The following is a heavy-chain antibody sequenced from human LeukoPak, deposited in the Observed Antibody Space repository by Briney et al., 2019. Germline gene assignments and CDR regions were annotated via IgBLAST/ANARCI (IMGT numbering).Heavy chain of an antibody. Sequence: SETLSPTCAVYGGSFSGYYWSWIRQPPGKGLEWIGEINHSGSTNYNPSLKSRVTISVDTSKNQFSLKLSSVTAADTAVYYCARGRYYDILTGRKQGRNAFDIWGQGTMVTVSS. D-gene: IGHD3-9*01. CDR1: GGSFSGYY. CDR3: ARGRYYDILTGRKQGRNAFDI. J-gene: IGHJ3*02. CDR2: INHSGST. V-gene: IGHV4-34*01.